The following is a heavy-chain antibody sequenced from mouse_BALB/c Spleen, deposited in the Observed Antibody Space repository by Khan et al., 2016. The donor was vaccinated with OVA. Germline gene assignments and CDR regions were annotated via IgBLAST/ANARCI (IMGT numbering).Heavy chain of an antibody. CDR3: VRGFYGDPFAY. CDR1: GFPFSDYY. D-gene: IGHD2-13*01. CDR2: ISDGGSYT. V-gene: IGHV5-4*02. J-gene: IGHJ3*01. Sequence: EVELVESGGGLVQPGGSLTLSCAASGFPFSDYYMYWVRQTPEKRLEWVATISDGGSYTYYPDSVKGRFTISRDDAENNLYLQMSSLKSEDTAMYHCVRGFYGDPFAYWGQGTLVTVSA.